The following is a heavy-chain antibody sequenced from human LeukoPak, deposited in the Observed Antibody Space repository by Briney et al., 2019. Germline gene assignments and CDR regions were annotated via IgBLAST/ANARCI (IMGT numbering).Heavy chain of an antibody. CDR2: ISGSGGST. CDR1: GFTFSSYG. V-gene: IGHV3-23*01. J-gene: IGHJ4*02. D-gene: IGHD2-2*02. Sequence: GGSLRLSCAASGFTFSSYGMHWVRQAPGKGLEWVSAISGSGGSTYYADSVEGRFTISRDNSKNTLYLRMNSLRAEDTAVYYCAKGVVPAAIPPGFDYWGQGTLVTVSS. CDR3: AKGVVPAAIPPGFDY.